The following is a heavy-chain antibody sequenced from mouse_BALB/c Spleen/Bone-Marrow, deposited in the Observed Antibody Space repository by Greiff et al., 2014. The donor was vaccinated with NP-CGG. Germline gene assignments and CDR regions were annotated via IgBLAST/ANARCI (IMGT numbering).Heavy chain of an antibody. CDR3: ARGRDWDAWFAY. CDR2: IYPGDGDT. V-gene: IGHV1-82*01. CDR1: GYAFSSSW. D-gene: IGHD4-1*01. J-gene: IGHJ3*01. Sequence: QVQLKESGPELVKPGASVKISCKASGYAFSSSWMNWVKQRPGQGLEWIGRIYPGDGDTNYNGKFKGKATLTADKSSSTAYMQISSLTSVDSAVYFCARGRDWDAWFAYWGQGTLVTVSA.